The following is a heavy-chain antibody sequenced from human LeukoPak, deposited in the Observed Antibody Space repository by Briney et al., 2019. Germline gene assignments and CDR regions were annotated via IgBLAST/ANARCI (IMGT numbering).Heavy chain of an antibody. J-gene: IGHJ4*02. Sequence: GESLKISCKGSGYSFTSYWIGGVRQMPGKGLEWMGIIYPGDSDTRYSPSFHGQVTLSADKSIRTAYLQWSSLKASDTAMYYCARPSNWNFAGDWGQGTLVTVSS. CDR2: IYPGDSDT. V-gene: IGHV5-51*01. CDR1: GYSFTSYW. D-gene: IGHD1-7*01. CDR3: ARPSNWNFAGD.